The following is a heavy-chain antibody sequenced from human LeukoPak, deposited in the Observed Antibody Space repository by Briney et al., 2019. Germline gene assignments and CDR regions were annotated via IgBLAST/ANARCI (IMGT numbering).Heavy chain of an antibody. CDR3: AKARTLYDSSGHSGYCPFDH. D-gene: IGHD3-22*01. CDR1: GFTFSSYD. CDR2: ISSSGTTI. Sequence: GGSLRLSCAASGFTFSSYDMNWVRQAPGKGLEWVSYISSSGTTIYYADSVKGRFTISRDNAKNSLYLQMNSLRAEDTAVYYCAKARTLYDSSGHSGYCPFDHWGQGNLVTVSS. J-gene: IGHJ4*02. V-gene: IGHV3-48*03.